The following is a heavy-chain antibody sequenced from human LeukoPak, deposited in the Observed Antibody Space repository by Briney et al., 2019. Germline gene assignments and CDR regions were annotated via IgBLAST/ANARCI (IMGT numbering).Heavy chain of an antibody. CDR2: INQDGSEK. V-gene: IGHV3-7*05. Sequence: GGSLRLSCAASGFTFSSYWMSWVRQAPGKGLQWVANINQDGSEKYSVDSVKGRFTISRDNAKNSLYLQMNSLRAEDTAVYYCAREYYSDSSDSDYWGQGTLVTVSS. CDR3: AREYYSDSSDSDY. J-gene: IGHJ4*02. CDR1: GFTFSSYW. D-gene: IGHD3-22*01.